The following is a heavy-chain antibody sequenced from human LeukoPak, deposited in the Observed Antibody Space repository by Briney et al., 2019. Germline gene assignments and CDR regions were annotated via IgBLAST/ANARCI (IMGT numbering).Heavy chain of an antibody. CDR3: ARYDVVLDAFDI. CDR2: ISYDGSNK. D-gene: IGHD1-1*01. J-gene: IGHJ3*02. CDR1: GFTFSSYA. Sequence: PGGSLRLSCAASGFTFSSYAMHWVRQAPGKGLEWVAVISYDGSNKYYADSVKGQFTISRDNSKNTLYLQMNSLRAEDTAVYYCARYDVVLDAFDIWGQGTMVTVSS. V-gene: IGHV3-30-3*01.